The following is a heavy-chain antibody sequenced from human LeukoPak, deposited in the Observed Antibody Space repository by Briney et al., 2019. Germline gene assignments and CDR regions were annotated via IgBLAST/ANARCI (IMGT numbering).Heavy chain of an antibody. V-gene: IGHV4-39*07. J-gene: IGHJ4*02. CDR1: GGSISSSSYY. Sequence: PSETLSLTCTVSGGSISSSSYYWGWIRQPPGKGLEWIGSIYYSGSTYYNPSLKSRVTISVDTSKNQFSLKLSSVTAADTAVYYCARDSPPLRDGPDYWGQGTLVTVSS. CDR3: ARDSPPLRDGPDY. CDR2: IYYSGST. D-gene: IGHD5-24*01.